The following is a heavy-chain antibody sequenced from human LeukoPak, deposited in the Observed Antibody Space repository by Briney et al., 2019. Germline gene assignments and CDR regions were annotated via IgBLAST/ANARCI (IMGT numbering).Heavy chain of an antibody. CDR3: ARRVGRWFGERAYYYNYMDV. J-gene: IGHJ6*03. CDR1: AGSFSGYY. CDR2: SNHRRST. V-gene: IGHV4-34*01. D-gene: IGHD3-10*01. Sequence: SETLSLTCAVDAGSFSGYYGTWIRQPSGKGLEWIGESNHRRSTKYSPALKSRVTISVDTSKNQFSLRLSSVTAADTAVYYCARRVGRWFGERAYYYNYMDVWGKGTTVTISS.